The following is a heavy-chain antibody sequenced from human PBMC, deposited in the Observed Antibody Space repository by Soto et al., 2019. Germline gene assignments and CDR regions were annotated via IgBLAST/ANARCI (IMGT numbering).Heavy chain of an antibody. CDR2: ISSSSSTI. CDR1: GFTFSSYS. V-gene: IGHV3-48*01. J-gene: IGHJ6*04. D-gene: IGHD3-3*01. CDR3: ARDNLYYDFWSGPAREATMDV. Sequence: GGSLRLSCAASGFTFSSYSMNWVRQAPGKGLEWVSYISSSSSTIYYADSVKGRFTISRDNAKNSLYLQMNSLRAEDTAVYYCARDNLYYDFWSGPAREATMDVWGKGTTVTVSS.